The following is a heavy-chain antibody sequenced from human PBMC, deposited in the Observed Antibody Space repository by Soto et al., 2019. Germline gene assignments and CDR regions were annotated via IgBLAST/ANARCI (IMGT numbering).Heavy chain of an antibody. J-gene: IGHJ6*02. V-gene: IGHV1-46*01. Sequence: QVQLVQSGAEVKKPGASVKVSCKASGYTFTSYYMHWVRQAPGQGLEWMGIINPSGGSTSYAQKFQGRVTMTRDTSTSTVYMELSSLKSEDTAVYYCARVQIAAAGLSSYYYGMDVWGQGTTVTVSS. CDR1: GYTFTSYY. CDR3: ARVQIAAAGLSSYYYGMDV. CDR2: INPSGGST. D-gene: IGHD6-13*01.